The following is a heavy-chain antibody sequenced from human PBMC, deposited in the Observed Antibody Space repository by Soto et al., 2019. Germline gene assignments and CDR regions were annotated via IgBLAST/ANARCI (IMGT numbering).Heavy chain of an antibody. CDR3: AKEFPGGYKKYYYYGMDV. D-gene: IGHD1-26*01. CDR1: GGTFSSYT. Sequence: QVQLVQSGAEVKKPGSSVKVPCKASGGTFSSYTISWVRQAPGQGLEWMGRIIPILGIANYAQKFQGRVTITADKSTSTAYMELSSLRAEDTAVYYCAKEFPGGYKKYYYYGMDVWGQGTTVTVSS. V-gene: IGHV1-69*08. J-gene: IGHJ6*02. CDR2: IIPILGIA.